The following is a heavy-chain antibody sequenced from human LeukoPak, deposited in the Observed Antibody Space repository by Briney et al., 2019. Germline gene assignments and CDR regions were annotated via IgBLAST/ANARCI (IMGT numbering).Heavy chain of an antibody. V-gene: IGHV4-59*01. CDR3: ARVKRVSSGWYSFNFDY. D-gene: IGHD6-19*01. CDR2: IYYSGST. Sequence: KPSETLSLTCTVSGGSISSYYWSWIRQPPGKGLEWIGYIYYSGSTNYNPSLKSRVTISVDTSKNQFSLKLSSVTAADTAVYYCARVKRVSSGWYSFNFDYWGQGTLVTVSS. J-gene: IGHJ4*02. CDR1: GGSISSYY.